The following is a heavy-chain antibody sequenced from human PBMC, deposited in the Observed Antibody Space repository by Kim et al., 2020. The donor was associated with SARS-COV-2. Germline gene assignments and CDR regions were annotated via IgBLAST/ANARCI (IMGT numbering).Heavy chain of an antibody. D-gene: IGHD6-19*01. CDR2: ISGSGGST. Sequence: GGSLRLSCAASGFTFSSYAMSWVRQAPGKGLEWVSAISGSGGSTYYADSVKGRFTISRDNSKNTLYLQMNSLRAEDTAVYYCAKKEVYTAAAGWYARNLFYDYYGVDVWGQGTTVTVSS. V-gene: IGHV3-23*01. CDR3: AKKEVYTAAAGWYARNLFYDYYGVDV. CDR1: GFTFSSYA. J-gene: IGHJ6*02.